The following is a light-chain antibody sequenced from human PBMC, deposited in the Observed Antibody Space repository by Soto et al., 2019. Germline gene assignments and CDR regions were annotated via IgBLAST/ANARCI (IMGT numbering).Light chain of an antibody. V-gene: IGKV1-27*01. Sequence: DIQMTQSPSSLSASVGDRVTITCRASQDISNYLAWYQQKPGKVPKLLISAASTLQSGVPSRFSGSGSGADFTLCISSLQPEDVATYYCQEYDSAPLTFGGGTKVEIK. CDR1: QDISNY. J-gene: IGKJ4*01. CDR2: AAS. CDR3: QEYDSAPLT.